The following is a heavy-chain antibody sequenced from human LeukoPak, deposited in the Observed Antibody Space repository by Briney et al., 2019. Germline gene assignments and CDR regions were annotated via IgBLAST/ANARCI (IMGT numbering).Heavy chain of an antibody. CDR1: GFTFSSYA. D-gene: IGHD6-13*01. V-gene: IGHV3-23*01. Sequence: PGGSLRLFCAASGFTFSSYAVSWVRQAPGKGLEWVSAITGSGGSTYYADSVKGRFTISRDNSKNTLYLQMNFLRAEDTAVYYCAKHLFSSSWSYFDYWGQGTLVTVSS. CDR2: ITGSGGST. CDR3: AKHLFSSSWSYFDY. J-gene: IGHJ4*02.